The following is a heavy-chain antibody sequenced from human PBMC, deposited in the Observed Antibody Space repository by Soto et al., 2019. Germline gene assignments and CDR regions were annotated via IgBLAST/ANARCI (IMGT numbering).Heavy chain of an antibody. CDR2: IRSKAYGGTT. J-gene: IGHJ1*01. Sequence: SGGSLRLSCTASGFTFGDYAMSWVRQAPGKGLEWVGFIRSKAYGGTTEYAASVKGRFTISRDDSKSIAYLQMNSLKTEDTAVYYCARVSQSFIEYFQYWGQGTLVTVSS. CDR3: ARVSQSFIEYFQY. V-gene: IGHV3-49*04. D-gene: IGHD3-16*02. CDR1: GFTFGDYA.